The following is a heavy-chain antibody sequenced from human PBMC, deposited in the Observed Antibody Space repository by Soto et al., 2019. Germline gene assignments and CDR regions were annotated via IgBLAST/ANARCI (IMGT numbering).Heavy chain of an antibody. CDR2: INHSGST. D-gene: IGHD2-8*02. J-gene: IGHJ4*02. CDR3: ARDKITGLFDY. V-gene: IGHV4-34*01. CDR1: GGSMSSSY. Sequence: PSGTLSLTCIVSGGSMSSSYWSWIRQPPGTGLEWIGEINHSGSTNYNPSLKSRVTISVDTSKNQFSLKLTSVTAADTAVYYCARDKITGLFDYWGQGTLVTVSS.